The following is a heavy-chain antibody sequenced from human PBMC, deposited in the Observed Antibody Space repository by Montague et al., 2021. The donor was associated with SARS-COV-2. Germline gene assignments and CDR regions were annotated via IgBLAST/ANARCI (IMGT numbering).Heavy chain of an antibody. CDR2: IYWGEDR. V-gene: IGHV2-5*02. CDR1: GFSLTTSGVG. J-gene: IGHJ6*02. CDR3: AHGRYHGLDA. D-gene: IGHD3-16*02. Sequence: PALVKPTQTLTLTCTFSGFSLTTSGVGVAWIRQPPGKALEWLAIIYWGEDRRFSPFLESGLTITTDIPKNQVVLRMTNMDPLDAGTYYCAHGRYHGLDAWGQGAPVTVSS.